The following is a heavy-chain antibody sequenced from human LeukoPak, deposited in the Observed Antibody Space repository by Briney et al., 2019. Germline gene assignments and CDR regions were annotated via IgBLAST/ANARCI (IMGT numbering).Heavy chain of an antibody. Sequence: SETLSLTCTASGGSISSYYWSWIRQPPGKGLEWIGYIYYSGSTNYNPSLKSRVTISVDTSKNQFSLKLSSVTAAHTAVYYCARDIGSSDFDYWGQGTLVTVSS. CDR2: IYYSGST. D-gene: IGHD6-6*01. J-gene: IGHJ4*02. V-gene: IGHV4-59*01. CDR1: GGSISSYY. CDR3: ARDIGSSDFDY.